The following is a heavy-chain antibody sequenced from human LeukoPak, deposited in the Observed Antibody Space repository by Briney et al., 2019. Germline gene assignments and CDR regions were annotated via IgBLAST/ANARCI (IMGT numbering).Heavy chain of an antibody. D-gene: IGHD6-19*01. V-gene: IGHV1-69*05. CDR2: IIPIFGTA. J-gene: IGHJ4*02. CDR1: GGTFSSYA. Sequence: ASVKVSCKASGGTFSSYAISWVRQAPGQGLEWMGGIIPIFGTANYAQKFQGRVTITTVESTSTAYMELSSLRSEDTAVYYCARGPIAVGPYFDYWGQGTLVTVSS. CDR3: ARGPIAVGPYFDY.